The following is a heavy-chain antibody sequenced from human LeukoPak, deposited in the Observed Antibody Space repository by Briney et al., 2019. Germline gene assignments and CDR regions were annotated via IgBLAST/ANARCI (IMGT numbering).Heavy chain of an antibody. V-gene: IGHV4-4*02. Sequence: SETLSLTCGVSGGSISTTNWWSWVRQPPGPGLERVGEISLTGRTNYNPSLNGRVTMSLDESSNQLSLNLTSVTAADTAIYYCSRESGAFCPFGYWGQGTLVIVPS. D-gene: IGHD1-26*01. CDR1: GGSISTTNW. CDR2: ISLTGRT. J-gene: IGHJ4*02. CDR3: SRESGAFCPFGY.